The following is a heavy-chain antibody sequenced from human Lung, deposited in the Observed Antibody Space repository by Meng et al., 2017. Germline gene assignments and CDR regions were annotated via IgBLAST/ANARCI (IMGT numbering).Heavy chain of an antibody. CDR1: GGSFSGYY. CDR3: VRRTYSSGWYFDY. J-gene: IGHJ4*02. CDR2: IIDSGST. Sequence: QVQLQPGGAGLLKPSETLSLTGAVYGGSFSGYYWSWIRQPPGKGLEWIGEIIDSGSTNYNPSLKSRVTISVDTSKNQFSLRVTSVTAADRAVYYCVRRTYSSGWYFDYWGQGTLVTVSS. D-gene: IGHD6-19*01. V-gene: IGHV4-34*02.